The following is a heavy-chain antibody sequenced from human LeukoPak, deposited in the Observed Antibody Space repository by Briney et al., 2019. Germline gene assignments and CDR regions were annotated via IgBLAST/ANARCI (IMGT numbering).Heavy chain of an antibody. CDR2: IYPGDSDT. D-gene: IGHD3-22*01. J-gene: IGHJ4*02. CDR1: GYSFTSYW. V-gene: IGHV5-51*01. CDR3: ARHGGYYDSSGYSPPGDY. Sequence: GESLKISCKGSGYSFTSYWIGWVRQMPGKGLEWMGTIYPGDSDTSYSPSFQGQVTISADKSISTAYLQLSSLKASVTAMYYCARHGGYYDSSGYSPPGDYWGQGTLVTVSS.